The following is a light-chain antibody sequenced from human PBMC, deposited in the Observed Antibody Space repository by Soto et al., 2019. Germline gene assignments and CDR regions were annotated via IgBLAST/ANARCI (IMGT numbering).Light chain of an antibody. Sequence: DIQMTQSPSSLSASVGDRVTITCRASQSISTYLNWYHQKPGKAPKLLIYAASSLQSGVPSRFSGSGSGTDFTLTISSLQPEDFATYYCQQSYSTPFTFGPGTKVDIQ. CDR2: AAS. CDR1: QSISTY. CDR3: QQSYSTPFT. J-gene: IGKJ3*01. V-gene: IGKV1-39*01.